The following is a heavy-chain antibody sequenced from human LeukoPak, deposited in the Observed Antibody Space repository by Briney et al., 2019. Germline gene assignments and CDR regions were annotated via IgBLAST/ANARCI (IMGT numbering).Heavy chain of an antibody. CDR1: GGSFSGYY. V-gene: IGHV4-34*01. Sequence: SETLSLTCAVYGGSFSGYYWSWIRQPPGKGLEWIGEINHSGSTNYNPSLKSRVTISVDTSKNQFSLKLSSVTAADTAVYYCARARGYSGSYFDYWGQGTLVTVSP. D-gene: IGHD1-26*01. J-gene: IGHJ4*02. CDR2: INHSGST. CDR3: ARARGYSGSYFDY.